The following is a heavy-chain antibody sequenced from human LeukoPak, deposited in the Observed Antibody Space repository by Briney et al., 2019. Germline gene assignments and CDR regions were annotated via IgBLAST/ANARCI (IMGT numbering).Heavy chain of an antibody. J-gene: IGHJ4*02. CDR2: IGGSAGKT. V-gene: IGHV3-21*01. Sequence: GGTLRLSCAASGFTFSLYGMSWVRQTPGKGLEWVSSIGGSAGKTYYADSVKGRFTISRDNAKNSLYLQMNSLRAEDTAVYYCARVTPRYYFDYWGQGTLVTVSS. CDR1: GFTFSLYG. CDR3: ARVTPRYYFDY.